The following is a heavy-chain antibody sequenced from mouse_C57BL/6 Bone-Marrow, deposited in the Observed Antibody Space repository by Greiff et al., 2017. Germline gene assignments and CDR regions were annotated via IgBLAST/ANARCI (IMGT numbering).Heavy chain of an antibody. Sequence: EVQLVESGGGLVQSGRSLRLSCATSGFTFSDFYMEWVRQAPGTGLEWIAASRNKANDYTTEYRASVKGRFIVSRDTSHSILYLQRKSLRAEDTAIYYCARDAGYFGTGAMDYWGQGTSVTVSS. CDR3: ARDAGYFGTGAMDY. CDR1: GFTFSDFY. V-gene: IGHV7-1*01. CDR2: SRNKANDYTT. J-gene: IGHJ4*01. D-gene: IGHD1-1*01.